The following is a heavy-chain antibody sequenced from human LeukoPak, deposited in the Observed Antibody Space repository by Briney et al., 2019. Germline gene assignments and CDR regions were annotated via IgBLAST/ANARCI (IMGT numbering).Heavy chain of an antibody. CDR2: IYTSGST. CDR1: GGSFSGYY. J-gene: IGHJ4*02. D-gene: IGHD6-19*01. CDR3: ARAPIAVAGFDY. Sequence: SSETLSLTCAVYGGSFSGYYWSWIRQPAGKGLEWIGRIYTSGSTNYNPSLKSRVTISVDTSKNQFSLKLSSVTAADTAVYYCARAPIAVAGFDYWGQGTLVTVSS. V-gene: IGHV4-59*10.